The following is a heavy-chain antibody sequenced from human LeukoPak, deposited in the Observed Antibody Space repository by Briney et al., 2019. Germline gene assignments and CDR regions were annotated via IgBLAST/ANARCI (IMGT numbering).Heavy chain of an antibody. CDR2: INHSGST. D-gene: IGHD6-19*01. V-gene: IGHV4-34*01. CDR3: ASFAGYSSGWVNV. CDR1: GGSFSGYY. Sequence: SETLSPTCSVYGGSFSGYYWSWIRQPPGKGLEWIGEINHSGSTNYNPSLKSRVIISVDTSKNQFSLKVSSLTAADTAVYYCASFAGYSSGWVNVWGQGTLVTVSS. J-gene: IGHJ4*02.